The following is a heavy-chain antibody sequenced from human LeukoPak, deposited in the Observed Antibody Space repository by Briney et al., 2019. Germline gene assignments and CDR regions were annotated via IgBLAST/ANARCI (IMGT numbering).Heavy chain of an antibody. CDR3: ARVLVNWNYGDFDY. D-gene: IGHD1-7*01. J-gene: IGHJ4*02. CDR2: IKQDGSEK. CDR1: GFTSSSYW. Sequence: GGSLRLSCAASGFTSSSYWMSWVRQAPGKGLEWVANIKQDGSEKYYVDSVKGRFTISRDNAKNSLYLQMNSLRAEDTAVYYCARVLVNWNYGDFDYWGQGTLVTVSS. V-gene: IGHV3-7*01.